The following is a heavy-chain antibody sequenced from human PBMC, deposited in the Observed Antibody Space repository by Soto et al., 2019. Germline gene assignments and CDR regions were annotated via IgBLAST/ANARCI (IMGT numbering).Heavy chain of an antibody. CDR1: GGSISSYY. CDR2: IYYSGST. CDR3: ARLEGLATISYYFDF. J-gene: IGHJ4*02. Sequence: SETLSLTCTVSGGSISSYYWSWIRQPPGKGLEWIGYIYYSGSTNYNPSLKSRVTISVDTSKNQFSLKLNSVTAADSAVYFCARLEGLATISYYFDFWGQGALVTVSS. V-gene: IGHV4-59*08. D-gene: IGHD3-9*01.